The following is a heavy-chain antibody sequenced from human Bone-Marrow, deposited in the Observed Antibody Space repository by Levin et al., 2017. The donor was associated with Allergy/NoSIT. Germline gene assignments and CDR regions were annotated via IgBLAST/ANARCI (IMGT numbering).Heavy chain of an antibody. D-gene: IGHD5-12*01. J-gene: IGHJ5*02. V-gene: IGHV1-2*06. Sequence: ASVKVSCKASGYTFTDYYIHWVRQAPGQGLEWMGRINPNTDATYEAQKFQGRVTVTRDTSITTTYMELSGLTSDDTAVYYCARGMADDDYWANYPQWFDTWGQGTLVTVSS. CDR3: ARGMADDDYWANYPQWFDT. CDR2: INPNTDAT. CDR1: GYTFTDYY.